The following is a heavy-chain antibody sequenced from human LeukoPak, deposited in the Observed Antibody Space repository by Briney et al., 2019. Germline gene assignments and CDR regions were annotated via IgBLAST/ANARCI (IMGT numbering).Heavy chain of an antibody. V-gene: IGHV4-4*07. Sequence: SETLSLTCTVSGGSVSDYYWSWIRQPAGKGLEWVGRIYTSGSTNYNPSLKSRVTMSVDTSKNQFSLKLSSVTAADTAVYFCARQLRGEAVAGHLQPFDYWGQGTLVTVSS. CDR2: IYTSGST. CDR3: ARQLRGEAVAGHLQPFDY. J-gene: IGHJ4*02. CDR1: GGSVSDYY. D-gene: IGHD6-19*01.